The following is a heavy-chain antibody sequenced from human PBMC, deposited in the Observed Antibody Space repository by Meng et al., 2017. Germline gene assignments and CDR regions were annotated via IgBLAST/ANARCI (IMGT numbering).Heavy chain of an antibody. CDR2: ISSSSSYI. D-gene: IGHD3-10*01. Sequence: GESLKISCAASGFTFSSYEMNWVRQAPGKGLEWVSSISSSSSYIYYADSVKGRFTISRDNAKNSLYLQMNSLRAEDTAVYYCARDRNLWFGELLPIYYYGMDVWGQGTTVTVSS. V-gene: IGHV3-21*01. J-gene: IGHJ6*02. CDR1: GFTFSSYE. CDR3: ARDRNLWFGELLPIYYYGMDV.